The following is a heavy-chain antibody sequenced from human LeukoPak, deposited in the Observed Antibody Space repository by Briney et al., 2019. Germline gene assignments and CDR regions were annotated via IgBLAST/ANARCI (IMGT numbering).Heavy chain of an antibody. Sequence: GGSLRLSCAASGFTFSSYGMHWVRQAPGKGLEWVAFIRYDGSNKYYADSVKGRFTISRDNSKNTLYLQMNSLRAEDTAVYYCAKIPAPLCGGDCYLSDYWGQGTLVTVSS. CDR1: GFTFSSYG. V-gene: IGHV3-30*02. D-gene: IGHD2-21*02. CDR2: IRYDGSNK. J-gene: IGHJ4*02. CDR3: AKIPAPLCGGDCYLSDY.